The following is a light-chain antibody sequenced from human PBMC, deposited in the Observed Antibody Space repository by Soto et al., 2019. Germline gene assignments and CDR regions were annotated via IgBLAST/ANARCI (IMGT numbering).Light chain of an antibody. Sequence: DIQMTQSPSTLPASVGERVTFTCRASQSVSSWLAWYQQKPGKAPKLLIYDASTLESGVPSRFSGSGSGTEFTLTITSLQPDDFATYYCQRYNSYRTFGQGTKV. CDR3: QRYNSYRT. V-gene: IGKV1-5*01. CDR2: DAS. J-gene: IGKJ1*01. CDR1: QSVSSW.